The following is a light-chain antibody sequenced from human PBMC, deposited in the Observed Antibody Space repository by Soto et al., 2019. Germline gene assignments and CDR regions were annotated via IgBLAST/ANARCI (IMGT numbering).Light chain of an antibody. CDR2: GAS. Sequence: DIPMTQSPSSVSASVGDRVTIACRASQDINIWLAWYQQKPGKAPRLLIYGASTLQSGVPSRFSGSGSGTDFTLTISSLQAEDFATFYCLQADRFPLTFGGGTKVEIK. CDR3: LQADRFPLT. V-gene: IGKV1-12*01. J-gene: IGKJ4*01. CDR1: QDINIW.